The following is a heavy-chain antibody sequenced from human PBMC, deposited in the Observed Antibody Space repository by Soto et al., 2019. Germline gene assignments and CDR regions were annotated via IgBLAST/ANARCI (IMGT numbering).Heavy chain of an antibody. V-gene: IGHV4-59*01. CDR3: AKVNDFWTGYYSTNWFDP. CDR1: GGSISSYY. D-gene: IGHD3-3*01. J-gene: IGHJ5*02. CDR2: IYYSGST. Sequence: SETLSLTCTVSGGSISSYYWSWIRQPPGKGLEWIGYIYYSGSTNYNPSLKSRVTISVDTSKNQFSLRLSSVTAADTAVYYCAKVNDFWTGYYSTNWFDPWGQGTLVTVSS.